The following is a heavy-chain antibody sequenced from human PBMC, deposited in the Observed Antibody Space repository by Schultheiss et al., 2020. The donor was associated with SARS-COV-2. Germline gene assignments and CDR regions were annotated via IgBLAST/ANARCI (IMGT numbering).Heavy chain of an antibody. J-gene: IGHJ4*02. D-gene: IGHD6-19*01. CDR2: IDWDDDK. V-gene: IGHV2-70*12. CDR1: GFSLSNARMC. Sequence: SGPTLVKPTETLTLTCTVSGFSLSNARMCVSWIRQPPGKALEWLALIDWDDDKYYSTSLKTRLTISKDTSKNQVVLTMTNMDPVDTATYYCASGWSLPHYYFDYWGQGTLVTVSS. CDR3: ASGWSLPHYYFDY.